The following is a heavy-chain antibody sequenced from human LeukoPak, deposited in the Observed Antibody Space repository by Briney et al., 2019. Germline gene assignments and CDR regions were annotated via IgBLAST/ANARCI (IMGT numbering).Heavy chain of an antibody. V-gene: IGHV1-69*13. CDR1: GGTFSSYA. Sequence: WASVKVSCKASGGTFSSYAISWVRQAPGQGLEWMGGVIPIFGTANYAQKFQGRVTITADESTSTAYMELSSLRSEDTAVYYCASRAPQTGTTGTRYYYYMDVWGKGTTVTVSS. CDR3: ASRAPQTGTTGTRYYYYMDV. CDR2: VIPIFGTA. D-gene: IGHD1-1*01. J-gene: IGHJ6*03.